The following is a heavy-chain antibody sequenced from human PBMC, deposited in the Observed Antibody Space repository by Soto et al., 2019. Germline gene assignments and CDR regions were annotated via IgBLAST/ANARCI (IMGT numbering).Heavy chain of an antibody. CDR1: GFTFSNFW. CDR2: INRDGNEI. Sequence: EVQLVESGGGLVQSGGSLRLSCGSSGFTFSNFWMSWVRQAPGKGLEWVANINRDGNEIYYVDSVKGRFTISRDNAKNPLYLQMNSLRAEDTAVYYCAKMSGSYYLGYFDYWGQGTLVTVSS. CDR3: AKMSGSYYLGYFDY. J-gene: IGHJ4*02. V-gene: IGHV3-7*03. D-gene: IGHD1-26*01.